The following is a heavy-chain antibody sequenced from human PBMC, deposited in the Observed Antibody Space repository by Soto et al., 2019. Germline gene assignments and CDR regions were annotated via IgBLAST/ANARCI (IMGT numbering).Heavy chain of an antibody. D-gene: IGHD6-19*01. Sequence: GGSLRLSCAASGFTFSSYSMNWVRQAPGKGLEWVSYISSSSSTIYYADSAKGRFTISRDNAKNSLYLQMNSLRDEDTAVYYCARHPVTIAVAGERDYYYYGMDVWGQGTTVTVSS. CDR3: ARHPVTIAVAGERDYYYYGMDV. CDR1: GFTFSSYS. J-gene: IGHJ6*02. V-gene: IGHV3-48*02. CDR2: ISSSSSTI.